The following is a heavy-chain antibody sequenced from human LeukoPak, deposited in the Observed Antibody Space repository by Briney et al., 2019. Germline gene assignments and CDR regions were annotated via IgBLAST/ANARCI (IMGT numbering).Heavy chain of an antibody. CDR3: ARGFRYSSGWAYYYYYGMDV. CDR1: GYTFTGYY. CDR2: INPNSGGT. J-gene: IGHJ6*02. Sequence: ASVKVSCKASGYTFTGYYMHWVRQAPGQGLEWMGWINPNSGGTNYAQKFQGWVTMTRDTSISTAYMELSRLRSDDTAVYYCARGFRYSSGWAYYYYYGMDVWGQGITVTVSS. D-gene: IGHD6-19*01. V-gene: IGHV1-2*04.